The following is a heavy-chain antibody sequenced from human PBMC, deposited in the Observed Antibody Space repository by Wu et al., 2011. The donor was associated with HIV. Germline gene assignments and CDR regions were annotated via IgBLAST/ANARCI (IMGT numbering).Heavy chain of an antibody. J-gene: IGHJ4*02. CDR3: ATGAGSAGFDN. V-gene: IGHV1-69*05. Sequence: QVQLVAGLGREVKKPGSSVKVSCKASGGPLSSYAFSWVRQAPGQGLEWMGGITPVFDTTHYAQRFQGRLTISTHKATNTAYMELSSLTSEDTAVYYCATGAGSAGFDNWGQGTLVTVSS. CDR1: GGPLSSYA. D-gene: IGHD6-25*01. CDR2: ITPVFDTT.